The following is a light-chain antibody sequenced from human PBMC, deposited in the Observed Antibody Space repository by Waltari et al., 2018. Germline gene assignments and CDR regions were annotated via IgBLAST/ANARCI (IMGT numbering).Light chain of an antibody. J-gene: IGLJ3*02. Sequence: QSALAQPASVSGIPGQSISISCTGTRSDIGGYNYVSWYQQHSGKAPEVILYDVTYRPSGISNRFSGSKSGNTASLTIYGLQAEDEAYYYCSSYTSNISWVFGGGTKLTVL. CDR3: SSYTSNISWV. V-gene: IGLV2-14*03. CDR2: DVT. CDR1: RSDIGGYNY.